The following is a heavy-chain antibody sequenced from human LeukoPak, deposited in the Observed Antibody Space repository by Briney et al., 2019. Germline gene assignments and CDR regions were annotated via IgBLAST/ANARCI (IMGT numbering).Heavy chain of an antibody. V-gene: IGHV4-59*12. CDR2: IYYSGST. Sequence: SETLSLTCTVSGGSISSYYWSWIRQPPWKGLEWIGYIYYSGSTYYNPSLKSRVTISVDTSKNQFSLKLSSVTAADTAVYYCARDEGRERNYYHGMDVWGQGTTVTVSS. D-gene: IGHD1-26*01. CDR1: GGSISSYY. CDR3: ARDEGRERNYYHGMDV. J-gene: IGHJ6*02.